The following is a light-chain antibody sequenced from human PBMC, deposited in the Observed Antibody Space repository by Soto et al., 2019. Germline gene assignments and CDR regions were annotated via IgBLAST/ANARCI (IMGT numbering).Light chain of an antibody. J-gene: IGKJ1*01. CDR2: AAS. V-gene: IGKV1-6*01. Sequence: GDRFTITCRASQGIRNDLGWYQQKPGKAPKLLIYAASSLQSGVPSRFSGSGSGTDFTLTISSLQPEDFATYYCLQDYNYPRTFGQGTKVDIK. CDR3: LQDYNYPRT. CDR1: QGIRND.